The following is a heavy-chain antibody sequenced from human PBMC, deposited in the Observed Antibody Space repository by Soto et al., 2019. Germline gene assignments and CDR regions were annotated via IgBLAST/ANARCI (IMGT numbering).Heavy chain of an antibody. J-gene: IGHJ6*02. D-gene: IGHD5-12*01. CDR2: IIPIFGTA. Sequence: ASVKVSCKASGGTFSSYSISWVRQAPGQGLEWMGGIIPIFGTANYAQKFQGRVTITADESTSTAYMELSSLRSEDTAVYYCARDRVATIDYYYYGMDVWGQGTTVTVSS. V-gene: IGHV1-69*13. CDR3: ARDRVATIDYYYYGMDV. CDR1: GGTFSSYS.